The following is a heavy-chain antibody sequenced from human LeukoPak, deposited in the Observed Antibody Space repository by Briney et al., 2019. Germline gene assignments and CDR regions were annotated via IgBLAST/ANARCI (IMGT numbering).Heavy chain of an antibody. J-gene: IGHJ4*02. CDR2: ISGGGDST. V-gene: IGHV3-23*01. D-gene: IGHD3-22*01. CDR1: GFTFSNYA. Sequence: PGGSLRLSCAASGFTFSNYAMTWVRQAPGKGLEWVSGISGGGDSTYYADSVKGRFTISRDNSQDTLYLQMNSLRAEDTAIYYCAKGDYFDSSGPIDYWGQGTLVTVSS. CDR3: AKGDYFDSSGPIDY.